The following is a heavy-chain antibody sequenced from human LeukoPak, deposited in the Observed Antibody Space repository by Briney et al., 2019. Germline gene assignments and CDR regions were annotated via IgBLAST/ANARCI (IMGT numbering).Heavy chain of an antibody. Sequence: GGSLRLSCAASGFTFNHYGMSWVRQAPGKGLEWVSCISGSGGSRRYADSVKGRFTISRDNAENTLYLQMNSLRVEDTAVYYCVRSAFHAGSGNYYDYWGQGTLVTVSS. CDR2: ISGSGGSR. CDR3: VRSAFHAGSGNYYDY. J-gene: IGHJ4*02. D-gene: IGHD3-22*01. V-gene: IGHV3-23*01. CDR1: GFTFNHYG.